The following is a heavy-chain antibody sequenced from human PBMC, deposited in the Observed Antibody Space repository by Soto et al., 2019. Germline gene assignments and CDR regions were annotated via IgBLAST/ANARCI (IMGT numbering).Heavy chain of an antibody. V-gene: IGHV4-59*01. CDR1: GGSISSFY. CDR2: TFYSGST. D-gene: IGHD3-10*01. CDR3: ARAREDLVRGVVRYYYGMDV. J-gene: IGHJ6*02. Sequence: QVQLQESGPGLVKPSETLSLTCTVSGGSISSFYWSWIRQPPGKGLEWIGYTFYSGSTNYNPSLKSRVTISVDTSKNQFSLKLSSVTAADTAVYYCARAREDLVRGVVRYYYGMDVWGQGTTVTVSS.